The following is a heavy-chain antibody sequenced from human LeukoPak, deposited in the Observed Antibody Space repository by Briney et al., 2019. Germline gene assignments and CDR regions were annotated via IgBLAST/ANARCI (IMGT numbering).Heavy chain of an antibody. V-gene: IGHV1-2*02. CDR1: GYTFTGYY. Sequence: ASVKVSCKASGYTFTGYYMHWVRQAPGQGLEWMGWINPNSGGTNYAQKFQGRVTMTRDTSISTAYMELSRLRSDDTAVYYCARDRSAYCTNGACWFDPWGQGTLVTVSP. CDR3: ARDRSAYCTNGACWFDP. D-gene: IGHD2-8*01. CDR2: INPNSGGT. J-gene: IGHJ5*02.